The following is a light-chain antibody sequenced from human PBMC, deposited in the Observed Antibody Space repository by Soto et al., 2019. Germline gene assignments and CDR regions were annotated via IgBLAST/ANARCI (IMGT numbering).Light chain of an antibody. CDR1: SSNIGSTA. CDR3: ATWDYDLSGVV. J-gene: IGLJ2*01. Sequence: QSVLTQSPSASGTPGQRVSISCSGGSSNIGSTAVDWYYQVPGTAPKLLIYSNNERPSGVPDRFSGSKSGTSASLAISGLQSEDEGDYFCATWDYDLSGVVFGGGTKLTVL. CDR2: SNN. V-gene: IGLV1-44*01.